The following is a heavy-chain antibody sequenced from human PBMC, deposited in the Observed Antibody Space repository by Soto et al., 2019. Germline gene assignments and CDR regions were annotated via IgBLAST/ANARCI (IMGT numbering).Heavy chain of an antibody. V-gene: IGHV3-23*01. CDR3: AIELDSYDSSGRGAFDI. CDR1: GFTFSSYA. D-gene: IGHD3-22*01. J-gene: IGHJ3*02. CDR2: ISCSGGST. Sequence: LRLSCAASGFTFSSYARSWVRQAPGKWLEWVSAISCSGGSTYYADSGKGRFTISRDNSQNTPYLQMSSLRSERTAVYYGAIELDSYDSSGRGAFDIWGQGTMVTLSS.